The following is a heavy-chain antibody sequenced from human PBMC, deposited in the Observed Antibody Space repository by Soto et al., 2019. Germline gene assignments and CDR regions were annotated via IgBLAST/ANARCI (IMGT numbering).Heavy chain of an antibody. J-gene: IGHJ3*02. Sequence: QLHLVQSGAVVKKPGASVTVSCSASGYPVTAYYMHWVRQAPGRGLDRMGGINPATGAAKYTQTFQGRVSMPRDPPTRTGFMELSGLATGATAGFYCAIGGGVGVAGAAAFDMWGQGTVVTVSS. D-gene: IGHD6-19*01. CDR3: AIGGGVGVAGAAAFDM. CDR1: GYPVTAYY. V-gene: IGHV1-2*02. CDR2: INPATGAA.